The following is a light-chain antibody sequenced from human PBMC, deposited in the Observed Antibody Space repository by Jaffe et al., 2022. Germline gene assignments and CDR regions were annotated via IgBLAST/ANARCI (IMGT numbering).Light chain of an antibody. J-gene: IGLJ3*02. CDR1: PSDIAVYNL. Sequence: QSALTQPASVSGSRGQSITISCTGTPSDIAVYNLVSWYQQHPGKAPKLVIYEVSKRPSGISDRFSGSKSGSTASLTISGLQAEDEAAYYCCSYVGSRTLVFGGGTNLTVL. CDR3: CSYVGSRTLV. CDR2: EVS. V-gene: IGLV2-23*02.